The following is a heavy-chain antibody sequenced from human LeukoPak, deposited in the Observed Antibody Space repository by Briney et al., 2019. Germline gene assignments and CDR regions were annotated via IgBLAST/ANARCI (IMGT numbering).Heavy chain of an antibody. CDR2: IYYSGST. CDR1: GGSISSYY. D-gene: IGHD5-18*01. CDR3: ARGGSGAAMVIGY. J-gene: IGHJ4*02. V-gene: IGHV4-59*01. Sequence: SETLSLTCTVSGGSISSYYWSWIRQPPGKGLEWIGYIYYSGSTNYNPSLKGRVTISVDTSKNQFSLKLSSVTAADTAVYYCARGGSGAAMVIGYWGQGTLVTVSS.